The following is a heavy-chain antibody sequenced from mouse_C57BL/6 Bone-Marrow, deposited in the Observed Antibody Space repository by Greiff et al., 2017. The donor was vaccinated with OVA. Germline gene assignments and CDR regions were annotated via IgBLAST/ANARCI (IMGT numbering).Heavy chain of an antibody. Sequence: VPLQQPGAELVKPGASVKVSCKASGYTFTSYWMHWVKQRPGQGLEWIGRIHPSDSDTNSNQKFKGKATLTVDKSSSTAYMQLSSLTSEDSAVYYCAIGIYYGGFFAYWGQGTLVTVSA. V-gene: IGHV1-74*01. CDR3: AIGIYYGGFFAY. CDR1: GYTFTSYW. J-gene: IGHJ3*01. CDR2: IHPSDSDT. D-gene: IGHD2-1*01.